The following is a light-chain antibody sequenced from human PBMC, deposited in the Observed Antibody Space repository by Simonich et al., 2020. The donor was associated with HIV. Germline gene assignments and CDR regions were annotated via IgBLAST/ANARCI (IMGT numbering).Light chain of an antibody. CDR1: QSVSSN. CDR3: HQYNNWPLT. CDR2: GAS. Sequence: IVMTQSPATLSVSPGERVTLPCRASQSVSSNLAWYQKKPGQSPRLLIYGASTRATGIPAKFSGSWSGTEFTLTISSMQSEDSAIYYCHQYNNWPLTFGGGTKVEIK. V-gene: IGKV3-15*01. J-gene: IGKJ4*01.